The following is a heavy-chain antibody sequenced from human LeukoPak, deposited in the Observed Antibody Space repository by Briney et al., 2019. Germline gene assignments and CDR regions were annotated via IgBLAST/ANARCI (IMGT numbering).Heavy chain of an antibody. J-gene: IGHJ5*02. CDR1: GFTFDDYG. CDR2: IYTSGST. D-gene: IGHD1-1*01. CDR3: ARPVPSRLGWFDP. Sequence: PGGSLRLPCAASGFTFDDYGMSWIRQPAGKGLEWIGRIYTSGSTNYNPSLKSRVTISVDTSKNQFSLKLSSVTAADTAVYYCARPVPSRLGWFDPWGQGTLVTVSS. V-gene: IGHV4-4*07.